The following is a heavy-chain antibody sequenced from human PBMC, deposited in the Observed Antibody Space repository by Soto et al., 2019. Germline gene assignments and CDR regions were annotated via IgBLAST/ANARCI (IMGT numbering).Heavy chain of an antibody. Sequence: QVQLVESGGGVVQPGRSLRLSCAASGFTFSSYAMHWVRQAPGKGLEWVAVISYDGSNKYYADSMKGRFTISRDNSKNTLYLQMNSLRAEDTAVYYCARDDRSHYYYGMDVWGQGTTVTVSS. V-gene: IGHV3-30-3*01. CDR2: ISYDGSNK. CDR3: ARDDRSHYYYGMDV. J-gene: IGHJ6*02. CDR1: GFTFSSYA.